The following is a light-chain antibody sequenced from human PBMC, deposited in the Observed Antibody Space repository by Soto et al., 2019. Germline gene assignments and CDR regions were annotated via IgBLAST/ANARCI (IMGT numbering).Light chain of an antibody. Sequence: EIVMTQSPATLSVSPGARASLSCRASQSVTYNLAWYQQKPGQAPGLLIYGASTRATGVPARFSGSGSGTEFTLTISSLQSEDFAVYYCQHYNNWPFTFGPGTKVDIK. CDR1: QSVTYN. CDR3: QHYNNWPFT. V-gene: IGKV3-15*01. CDR2: GAS. J-gene: IGKJ3*01.